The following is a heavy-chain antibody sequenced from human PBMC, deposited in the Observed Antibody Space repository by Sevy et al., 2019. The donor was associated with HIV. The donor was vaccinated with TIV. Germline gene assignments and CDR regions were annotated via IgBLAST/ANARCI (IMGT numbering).Heavy chain of an antibody. D-gene: IGHD6-13*01. CDR2: IDPSDSYT. Sequence: GESLKISCKGSGYSFTSYWISWVRQMPGKGLEWIGRIDPSDSYTNYSPSFQVHVTISTDKSISTAYLQWSSLKASDTAMYYCARHDSSSWYRNYMDVWGKGTTVTVSS. V-gene: IGHV5-10-1*01. J-gene: IGHJ6*03. CDR1: GYSFTSYW. CDR3: ARHDSSSWYRNYMDV.